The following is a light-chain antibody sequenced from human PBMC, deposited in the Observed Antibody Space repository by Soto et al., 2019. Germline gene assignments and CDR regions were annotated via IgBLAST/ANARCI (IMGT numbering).Light chain of an antibody. Sequence: DIQMTQSPSSLSASVRDRVTITCRASQGISNYLAWYQQKPGKVPKLLIYAASTLQSGVPSRFSGTVSGTDFTLTIISLQPEDVATYYCQQYDSAPWTFGQGTEVEIK. V-gene: IGKV1-27*01. CDR2: AAS. CDR1: QGISNY. J-gene: IGKJ1*01. CDR3: QQYDSAPWT.